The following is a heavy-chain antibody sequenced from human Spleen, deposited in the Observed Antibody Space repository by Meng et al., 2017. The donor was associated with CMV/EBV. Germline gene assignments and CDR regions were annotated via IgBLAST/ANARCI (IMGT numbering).Heavy chain of an antibody. Sequence: LSCEVSGCTFSSYSMNRVRQGPGKGMEWVSSISSSSSDRYYADAVKGRFTISRDNAKNSLYLQMNSLRAEDTAVYYCARGPGVLHMLKWGQGTLVTVSS. CDR3: ARGPGVLHMLK. D-gene: IGHD3-10*01. CDR1: GCTFSSYS. CDR2: ISSSSSDR. V-gene: IGHV3-21*01. J-gene: IGHJ4*02.